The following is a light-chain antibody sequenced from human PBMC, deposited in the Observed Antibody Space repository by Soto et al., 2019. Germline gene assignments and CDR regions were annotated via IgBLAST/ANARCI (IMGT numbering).Light chain of an antibody. CDR2: DVS. V-gene: IGLV2-11*01. CDR1: SSDVGGYIY. J-gene: IGLJ3*02. Sequence: QSALTQPRSVSGSPGQSVTISCTGTSSDVGGYIYVSWYQQYPAKVPKVMIYDVSRRPSGVPDRFSGSKSGNTASLTISGLQAEDEAVYYCCSYAGNKTVVFGGGTKLTVL. CDR3: CSYAGNKTVV.